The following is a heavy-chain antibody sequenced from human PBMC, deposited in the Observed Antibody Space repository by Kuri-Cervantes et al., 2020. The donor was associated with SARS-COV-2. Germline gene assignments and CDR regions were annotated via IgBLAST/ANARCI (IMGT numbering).Heavy chain of an antibody. CDR3: ARAPDYGDYYYYGMDV. V-gene: IGHV3-74*01. CDR1: GFTFSSYW. D-gene: IGHD4-17*01. J-gene: IGHJ6*02. CDR2: INSDGSST. Sequence: GGSLRLSCAASGFTFSSYWMHWVRQAPGKGLVRVSRINSDGSSTSYADSVKGRFTISRDNAKNTLYLQMNSLRAEDTAVYYCARAPDYGDYYYYGMDVWGQGTTVTVSS.